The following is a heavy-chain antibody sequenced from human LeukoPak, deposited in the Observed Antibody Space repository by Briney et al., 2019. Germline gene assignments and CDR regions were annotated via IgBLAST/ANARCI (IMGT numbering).Heavy chain of an antibody. Sequence: PSETLSLTCTVSGGSISSSSYYWGWIRQPPGKGLEWIGSIYYSGSTYYNPSLKSRVTISVDTSKNQFSLKLSSVTAADTAVYYCASRQYVDTAMEIFDYWGQGTLVTVSS. V-gene: IGHV4-39*07. CDR3: ASRQYVDTAMEIFDY. CDR2: IYYSGST. J-gene: IGHJ4*02. CDR1: GGSISSSSYY. D-gene: IGHD5-18*01.